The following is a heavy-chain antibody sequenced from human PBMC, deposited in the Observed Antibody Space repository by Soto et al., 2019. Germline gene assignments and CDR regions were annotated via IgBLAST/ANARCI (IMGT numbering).Heavy chain of an antibody. CDR2: IIPIFGTA. CDR1: GGTFSSYA. CDR3: ANTPRIVVVPAAGFYNWFDP. Sequence: SVKVSCKASGGTFSSYAISWVRQAPGQGLEWMGGIIPIFGTANYAQKFQGRVTITADESTSTAYMELSSLRSEDTAVYYCANTPRIVVVPAAGFYNWFDPWGQGTLVTVSS. J-gene: IGHJ5*02. V-gene: IGHV1-69*13. D-gene: IGHD2-2*01.